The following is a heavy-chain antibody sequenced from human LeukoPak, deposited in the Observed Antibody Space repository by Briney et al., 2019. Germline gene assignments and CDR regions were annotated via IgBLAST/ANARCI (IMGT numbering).Heavy chain of an antibody. J-gene: IGHJ4*02. CDR2: ISSSSSYI. D-gene: IGHD4-11*01. Sequence: PGGSLRLSCAASGFTFSSYSMNWVRQAPGKGLEWVSSISSSSSYIYYADSVKGRFTISRDNAKNSLYLQMNSLRAEDTAVYYCARDKGYSNYGVTDYWGQGTLVTVSS. V-gene: IGHV3-21*01. CDR1: GFTFSSYS. CDR3: ARDKGYSNYGVTDY.